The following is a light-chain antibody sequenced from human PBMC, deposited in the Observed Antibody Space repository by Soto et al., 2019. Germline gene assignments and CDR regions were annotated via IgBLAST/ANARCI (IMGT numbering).Light chain of an antibody. CDR1: QTISSW. CDR3: QHYNSYSEA. CDR2: KAS. J-gene: IGKJ1*01. V-gene: IGKV1-5*03. Sequence: DTQMTPSPSPLSGFVGEKGTITFRASQTISSWLAWYQQKPGKAPKLLIYKASTLKSGVPSRFSGSGSGTEFTLTISSLQPDDFATYYCQHYNSYSEAFGQGTKVDIK.